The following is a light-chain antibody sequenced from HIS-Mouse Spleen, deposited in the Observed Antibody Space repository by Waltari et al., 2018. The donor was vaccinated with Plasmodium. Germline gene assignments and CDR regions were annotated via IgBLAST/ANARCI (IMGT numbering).Light chain of an antibody. CDR1: SSDVGGYNY. CDR3: SSYAGSNNVV. CDR2: EVS. Sequence: QSALTQPPSASGSPGQSVPIPCTGTSSDVGGYNYSSWYQQHPGKAPKLMIYEVSKRPSGVPDRFSGSKSGNTASLTVSGLQAEDEADYYCSSYAGSNNVVFGGGTKLTVL. V-gene: IGLV2-8*01. J-gene: IGLJ2*01.